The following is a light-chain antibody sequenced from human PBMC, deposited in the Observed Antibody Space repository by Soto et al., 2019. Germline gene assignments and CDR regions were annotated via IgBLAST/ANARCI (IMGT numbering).Light chain of an antibody. V-gene: IGKV1-9*01. CDR2: GAS. CDR1: QGISDC. J-gene: IGKJ4*01. CDR3: QQINAYPLT. Sequence: DIQLTQSPSFLSASVGDRVTISCRASQGISDCLAWYQQKPGKAPKLLIYGASTLQSGVPSRFSGSASGTEFTLTISSLQPEDFATYFCQQINAYPLTFGGGTKLEIK.